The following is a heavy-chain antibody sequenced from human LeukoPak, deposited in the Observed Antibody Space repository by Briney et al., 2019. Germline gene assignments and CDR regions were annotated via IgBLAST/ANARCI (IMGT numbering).Heavy chain of an antibody. V-gene: IGHV4-34*01. CDR1: GGSFSDYY. CDR3: ARGRYPGIAAAGHYGMDV. CDR2: INHSGST. J-gene: IGHJ6*04. Sequence: SETLSLTCAVYGGSFSDYYWSWIRQPPGKGLEWIGEINHSGSTNYNPSLKSRVTISVDTSKGQFSLKLSSVTAADTAVYYCARGRYPGIAAAGHYGMDVWGKGTTVTVSS. D-gene: IGHD6-13*01.